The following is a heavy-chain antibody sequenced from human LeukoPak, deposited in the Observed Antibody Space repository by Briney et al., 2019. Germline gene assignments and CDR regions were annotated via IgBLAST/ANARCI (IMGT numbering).Heavy chain of an antibody. J-gene: IGHJ4*02. V-gene: IGHV3-49*03. CDR3: TRGRQYYDYVWGSYRDGYYFDY. CDR1: GFTSVDYA. D-gene: IGHD3-16*02. CDR2: IRVKAYGGTT. Sequence: GGSLRLSCTASGFTSVDYAMSWFRQAPGKGLEWVGFIRVKAYGGTTEYAASVKGRFIISRDDSKSLAYLQMNSLKTEDTAVYYCTRGRQYYDYVWGSYRDGYYFDYWGQGALVTVSS.